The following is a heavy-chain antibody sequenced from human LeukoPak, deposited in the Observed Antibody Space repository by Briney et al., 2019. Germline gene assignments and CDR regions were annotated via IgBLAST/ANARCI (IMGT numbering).Heavy chain of an antibody. CDR2: IYYSGST. J-gene: IGHJ4*02. D-gene: IGHD6-19*01. Sequence: SETLSLTCTLSGGSISSYYWSWIRQPPGKGLEWIGYIYYSGSTNYNPSLKSRVTISVDTSKNQFSLKLSSVTAADTAVYYCARASGQWLPPVYWGQGTLVTVSS. CDR3: ARASGQWLPPVY. V-gene: IGHV4-59*01. CDR1: GGSISSYY.